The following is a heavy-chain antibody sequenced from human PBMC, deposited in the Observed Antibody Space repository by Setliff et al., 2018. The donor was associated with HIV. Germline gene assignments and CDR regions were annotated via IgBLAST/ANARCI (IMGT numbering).Heavy chain of an antibody. Sequence: VASVKVSCKASGYTFTDYYIHWVRQAHGQGLEWMGLINPSGGRTSYAQKFQGRLTMTRDTSRSTVYMELSSLRSEDTAVYYCSRCYYDSSGPTDAFDIWGQGTVVTVSS. V-gene: IGHV1-46*01. CDR1: GYTFTDYY. D-gene: IGHD3-22*01. J-gene: IGHJ3*02. CDR2: INPSGGRT. CDR3: SRCYYDSSGPTDAFDI.